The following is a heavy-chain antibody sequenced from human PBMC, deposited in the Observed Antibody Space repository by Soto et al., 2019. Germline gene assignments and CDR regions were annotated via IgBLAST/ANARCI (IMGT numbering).Heavy chain of an antibody. CDR2: IYWDDDK. J-gene: IGHJ6*02. V-gene: IGHV2-5*02. CDR1: GFSLSTSGVG. Sequence: QITLKESGPTLVKPTQTLTLTCTFSGFSLSTSGVGVAWIRQPPGKALEWLALIYWDDDKRYRPSLESRLTITKDTSKNQVVRTMTNMDSVDTATYYCAYLPCSGGSGYGFSFSGMDVWGHGTRVTVSS. CDR3: AYLPCSGGSGYGFSFSGMDV. D-gene: IGHD2-15*01.